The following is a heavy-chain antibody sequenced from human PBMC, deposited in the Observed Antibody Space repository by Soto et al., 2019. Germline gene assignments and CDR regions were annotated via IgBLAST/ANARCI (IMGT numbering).Heavy chain of an antibody. CDR3: ARHDCISSSCYYYYYYVMDV. CDR2: IIPIFDTT. V-gene: IGHV1-69*12. Sequence: QVQLVQSGAEVKKPGSSVKVSCKASGGTFSSYAISWVRQAPGQGLEWVGGIIPIFDTTNYAQKFQGRITITADESTRTAYIELSSLRSEDTAVYYCARHDCISSSCYYYYYYVMDVWGQGTTVTVSS. CDR1: GGTFSSYA. J-gene: IGHJ6*02. D-gene: IGHD2-2*01.